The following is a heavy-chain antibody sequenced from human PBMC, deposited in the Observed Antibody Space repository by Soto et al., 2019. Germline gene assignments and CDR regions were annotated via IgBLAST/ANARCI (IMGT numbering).Heavy chain of an antibody. Sequence: GGSLRLSCAASGFTFSSYDMHWVRQATGKGLEWVSAIGTAGDPYYPGSVKGRFTMSRDNAKNSVYLQMDSLRTEDTAVYYCARDSGYGAGNSVNHYIDYWGHGTLVTVSS. D-gene: IGHD3-10*01. J-gene: IGHJ4*01. CDR1: GFTFSSYD. CDR3: ARDSGYGAGNSVNHYIDY. V-gene: IGHV3-13*05. CDR2: IGTAGDP.